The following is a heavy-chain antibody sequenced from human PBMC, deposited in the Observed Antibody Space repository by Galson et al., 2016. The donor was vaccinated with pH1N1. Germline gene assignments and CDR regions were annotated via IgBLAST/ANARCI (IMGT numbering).Heavy chain of an antibody. J-gene: IGHJ6*03. CDR3: ARDPGRPRLFYMDV. Sequence: SLRLSCAASGFTFTAYSMNWVRRAPGKGLEWVASITSNSFHIYYTDSVRGRFTISRDNAKNSLYLHMHSLSAEDTAVYYCARDPGRPRLFYMDVWGKGTTVTVSS. CDR2: ITSNSFHI. V-gene: IGHV3-21*01. CDR1: GFTFTAYS. D-gene: IGHD1-26*01.